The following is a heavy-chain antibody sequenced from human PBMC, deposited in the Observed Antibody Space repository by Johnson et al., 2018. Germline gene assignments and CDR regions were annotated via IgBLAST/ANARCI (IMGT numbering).Heavy chain of an antibody. CDR1: GFTFSRYS. V-gene: IGHV3-48*01. CDR2: ISSSSSTI. CDR3: ARDQLGQWLALASVQDI. J-gene: IGHJ3*02. Sequence: EVQLVESGGGLVQXGGSLRLXCAAFGFTFSRYSMNWVRQAPGKGLEWVSYISSSSSTIYYADSVKGRCTISRDNAKNSLYLQMNSLRAEDTAVYYCARDQLGQWLALASVQDIWGQGTMVTVSS. D-gene: IGHD6-19*01.